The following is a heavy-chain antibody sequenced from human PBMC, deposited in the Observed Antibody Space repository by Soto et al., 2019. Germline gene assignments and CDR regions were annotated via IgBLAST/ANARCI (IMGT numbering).Heavy chain of an antibody. V-gene: IGHV4-30-2*01. D-gene: IGHD3-3*01. J-gene: IGHJ6*02. CDR3: ASNGYDFWSGYPYYYYGMDV. CDR2: IYHSGST. CDR1: GGSISSGGYS. Sequence: SETLSLTCAVSGGSISSGGYSWSWIRQPPGKGLEWIGYIYHSGSTYYNPSLKSRVTISVDRSKNQFSLKLSSVTAADTAVYYCASNGYDFWSGYPYYYYGMDVWGQGTTVTVSS.